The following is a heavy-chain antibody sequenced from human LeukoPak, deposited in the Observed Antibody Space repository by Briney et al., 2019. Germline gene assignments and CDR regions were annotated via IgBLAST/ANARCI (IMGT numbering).Heavy chain of an antibody. CDR3: ATLNWAAFDY. D-gene: IGHD7-27*01. V-gene: IGHV3-11*01. CDR1: GFPFSDYY. J-gene: IGHJ4*02. CDR2: ISSSGSTI. Sequence: GGSLRLSCAASGFPFSDYYMSRIRQAPGRGLELVSYISSSGSTIYYADSVKGRFTISRDNAKNSLYLQINSLRAEDTAVYYCATLNWAAFDYWGQGTLVTVSS.